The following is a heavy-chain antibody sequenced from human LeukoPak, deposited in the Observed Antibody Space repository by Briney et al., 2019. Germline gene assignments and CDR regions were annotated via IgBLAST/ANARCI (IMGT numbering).Heavy chain of an antibody. CDR2: IYYSGST. CDR1: GGSISSSSYY. Sequence: SETLSLTCTVSGGSISSSSYYWGWIRQPPGKGLEWIGSIYYSGSTYYNPSLKSRVTISVDTSKNQFSLKLSSVTAADTAVYYCARGAAYDSTDTGAFDIWGQGTMVTVSS. J-gene: IGHJ3*02. D-gene: IGHD3-22*01. V-gene: IGHV4-39*07. CDR3: ARGAAYDSTDTGAFDI.